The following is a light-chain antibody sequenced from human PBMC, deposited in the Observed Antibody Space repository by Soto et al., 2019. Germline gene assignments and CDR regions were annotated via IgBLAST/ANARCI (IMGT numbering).Light chain of an antibody. Sequence: QSALTQPRSVSGSPGQSVTISCTGTISDVGGYNYVSWYQQHPGKAPKLMIYDVSKRSSGVPDRFSGSKSGNTASLTISGLQAEDEADYYCCSYAGSYKGYVFGTGTKVPVL. J-gene: IGLJ1*01. CDR1: ISDVGGYNY. CDR3: CSYAGSYKGYV. V-gene: IGLV2-11*01. CDR2: DVS.